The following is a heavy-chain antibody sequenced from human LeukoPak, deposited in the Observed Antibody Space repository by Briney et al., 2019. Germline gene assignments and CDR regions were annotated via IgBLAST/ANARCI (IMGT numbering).Heavy chain of an antibody. CDR3: ARSLPYGTTWYGRSDF. CDR1: GFTVSSNY. V-gene: IGHV3-53*01. D-gene: IGHD6-13*01. CDR2: IYSGGST. J-gene: IGHJ4*02. Sequence: GGSLRLSCAASGFTVSSNYMSWVRQAPGKGLEWVSVIYSGGSTYYADSVKGRFTISRDNSKNTLYLQMNSLRAEDTAIYYCARSLPYGTTWYGRSDFWGQGTLVTVSS.